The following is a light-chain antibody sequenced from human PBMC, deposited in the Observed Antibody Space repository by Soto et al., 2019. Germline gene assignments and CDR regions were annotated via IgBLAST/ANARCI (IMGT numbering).Light chain of an antibody. CDR3: QQYDNLPLT. CDR1: QDINNC. J-gene: IGKJ3*01. V-gene: IGKV1-33*01. CDR2: DAS. Sequence: DIQMTQTPSSLSASVGDRVTITCQASQDINNCLNWYYQKPGKAPKLLIYDASNLETGVPSRFSESGSGTHFTLTISSLQPEDTATYYCQQYDNLPLTFGPGTKVEIK.